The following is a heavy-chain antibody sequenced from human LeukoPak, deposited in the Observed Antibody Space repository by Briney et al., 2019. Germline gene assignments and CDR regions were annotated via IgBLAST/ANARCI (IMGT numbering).Heavy chain of an antibody. CDR2: INAGNGNT. Sequence: ASVKVSCKASGYTFTSYAMHWVRQAPGQRLEWMGWINAGNGNTKYSQKFQGRVTLTRDTSATTAYMELSSLRSEDTAVYYCARGREEYSGYDLEDYWGQGTLVTVSS. J-gene: IGHJ4*02. CDR3: ARGREEYSGYDLEDY. CDR1: GYTFTSYA. D-gene: IGHD5-12*01. V-gene: IGHV1-3*01.